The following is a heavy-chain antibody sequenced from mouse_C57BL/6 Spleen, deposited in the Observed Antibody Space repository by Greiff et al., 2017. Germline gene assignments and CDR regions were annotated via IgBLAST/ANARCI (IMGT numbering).Heavy chain of an antibody. CDR2: ISYAGSN. J-gene: IGHJ4*01. CDR3: AREEGYYAIDY. V-gene: IGHV3-6*01. CDR1: GYSITSGYY. Sequence: EVKLEESGPGLVKPSQSLSLTCSVTGYSITSGYYWNWIRQFPGNKLEWMGYISYAGSNNYNPTLKNRISITRDTAKNQFFLKLNSVTTEDTATYYCAREEGYYAIDYGGQGTSVTVSS.